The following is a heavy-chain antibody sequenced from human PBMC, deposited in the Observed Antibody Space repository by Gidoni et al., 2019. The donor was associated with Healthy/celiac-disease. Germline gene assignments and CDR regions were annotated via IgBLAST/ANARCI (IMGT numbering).Heavy chain of an antibody. CDR1: GGSFSSGDYY. CDR2: IYYSGNT. J-gene: IGHJ6*02. Sequence: QVQLQESGPGLVKPSQTLSLTCTVSGGSFSSGDYYWSWIRQPPGKGLEWIGYIYYSGNTYYNPSLKSRVTISVDTSKNQFSLKLSSVTAADTAVYYCARVGVVAATHYYYYGMDVWGQGTTVTVSS. V-gene: IGHV4-30-4*01. CDR3: ARVGVVAATHYYYYGMDV. D-gene: IGHD2-15*01.